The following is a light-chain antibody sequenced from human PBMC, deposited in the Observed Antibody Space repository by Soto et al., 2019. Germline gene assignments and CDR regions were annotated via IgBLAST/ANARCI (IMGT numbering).Light chain of an antibody. CDR2: RDN. CDR3: ASWDDSLSGQGL. V-gene: IGLV1-47*01. CDR1: SSNIGSNP. Sequence: QSVLTQSPSASGTPGQGVTISCSGSSSNIGSNPVFWYQQFTGMAPKLLIYRDNQRASGVPDRFSGSKSGTSASLAISGLRSEDEADYYCASWDDSLSGQGLFGGGTKFTVL. J-gene: IGLJ2*01.